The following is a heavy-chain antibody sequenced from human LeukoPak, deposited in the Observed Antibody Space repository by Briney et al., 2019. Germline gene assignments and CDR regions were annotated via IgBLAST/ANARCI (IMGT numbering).Heavy chain of an antibody. J-gene: IGHJ4*02. D-gene: IGHD3-10*01. CDR3: ARPPGYYYGSGDY. CDR2: ISGSGGST. Sequence: GGSLRLSCAASGFTFSSYAMSWVRQAPGKGLEWVSAISGSGGSTYYADSVKGRFTISRDNSKNTLYLQMNSLRAEDTAVYYCARPPGYYYGSGDYWGQGTLVTVSS. CDR1: GFTFSSYA. V-gene: IGHV3-23*01.